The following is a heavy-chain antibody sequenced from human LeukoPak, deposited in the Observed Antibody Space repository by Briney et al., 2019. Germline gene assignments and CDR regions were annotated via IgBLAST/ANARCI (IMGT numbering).Heavy chain of an antibody. CDR2: LTWNADRT. CDR3: ARDIAVAATGGAFDY. Sequence: GGSLRLSCAASGFTFDDYTMYWVRQPPGKGLEWVSLLTWNADRTYYADSVKGRFTISRDNSKNSLYLQMNSLKIEDTALYYYARDIAVAATGGAFDYWGQGTLVTVSS. D-gene: IGHD2-15*01. CDR1: GFTFDDYT. J-gene: IGHJ4*02. V-gene: IGHV3-43*01.